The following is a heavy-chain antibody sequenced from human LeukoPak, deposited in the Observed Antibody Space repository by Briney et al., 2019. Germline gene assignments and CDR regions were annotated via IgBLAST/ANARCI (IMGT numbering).Heavy chain of an antibody. J-gene: IGHJ4*02. CDR1: GGSISSYY. CDR3: ARVSRRDGYNPYYFDY. Sequence: SETLSLTCTVSGGSISSYYWSWIRQPPGKGLEWIGYIYYSGSTNYNPSLKSRVTISVDTSKNQFSLKLGSVTAADTAVYYCARVSRRDGYNPYYFDYWGQGTLVTVSS. V-gene: IGHV4-59*01. D-gene: IGHD5-24*01. CDR2: IYYSGST.